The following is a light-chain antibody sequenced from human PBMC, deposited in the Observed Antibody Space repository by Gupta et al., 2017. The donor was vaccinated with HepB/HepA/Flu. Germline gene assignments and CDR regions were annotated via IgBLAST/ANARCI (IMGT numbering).Light chain of an antibody. Sequence: DIVLTQSPGTLSLSPGQRATLSCRASQTVYNKYLDWYQHRPSQAPRLLVYGASSRAKGAPDRFSGSGSGTDFTLTISRLEPEDFAVYYCQQDRRSLTFGGGTKVEIK. CDR3: QQDRRSLT. V-gene: IGKV3-20*01. CDR1: QTVYNKY. J-gene: IGKJ4*01. CDR2: GAS.